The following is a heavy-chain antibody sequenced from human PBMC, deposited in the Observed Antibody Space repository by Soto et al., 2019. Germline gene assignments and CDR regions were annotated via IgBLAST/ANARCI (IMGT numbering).Heavy chain of an antibody. J-gene: IGHJ4*02. CDR2: IYHSGST. Sequence: QLQLQESGSGLVKPSQTLSLTCAVSGGSISSGGYSWSWIRQPPGKGLEWIGYIYHSGSTYYNPSLTSRVTISVDRSKNQFSLKLSSVTAADTAVYYCARGPQYSSRPMDFDYWGQGTLVTVSS. D-gene: IGHD6-13*01. V-gene: IGHV4-30-2*01. CDR1: GGSISSGGYS. CDR3: ARGPQYSSRPMDFDY.